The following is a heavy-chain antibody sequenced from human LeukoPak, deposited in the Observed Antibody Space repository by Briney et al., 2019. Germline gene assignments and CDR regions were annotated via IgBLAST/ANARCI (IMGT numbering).Heavy chain of an antibody. D-gene: IGHD3/OR15-3a*01. Sequence: GASVKVSCKASGGTFSSYAISWVRQAPGQGLEWMGGFIPIFGTANYAQKFQGRVTITADESTSTAYMELSSLRSEDTAVYYCARSSDLSVRPTSIXYWGQGTLVTVSS. CDR2: FIPIFGTA. CDR3: ARSSDLSVRPTSIXY. V-gene: IGHV1-69*01. J-gene: IGHJ4*02. CDR1: GGTFSSYA.